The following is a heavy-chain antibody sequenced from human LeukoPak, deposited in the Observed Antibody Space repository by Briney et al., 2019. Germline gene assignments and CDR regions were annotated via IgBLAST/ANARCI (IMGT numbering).Heavy chain of an antibody. Sequence: GGSLRLSCTASGFTFNNYAMTWVRQAPGKGLEWVSAITGSGAYTNYADSVKGRFTISRDNSKNTIYLQMNSLRAEDTAIYYCAKRSSTSSGYFDFWGRGTLVTVAS. CDR1: GFTFNNYA. J-gene: IGHJ4*02. V-gene: IGHV3-23*01. D-gene: IGHD3-22*01. CDR3: AKRSSTSSGYFDF. CDR2: ITGSGAYT.